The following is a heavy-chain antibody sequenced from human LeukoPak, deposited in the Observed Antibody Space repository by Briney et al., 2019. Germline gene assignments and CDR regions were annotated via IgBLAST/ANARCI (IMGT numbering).Heavy chain of an antibody. V-gene: IGHV4-59*01. CDR2: ISYSGST. CDR1: GGSISSYY. J-gene: IGHJ5*02. CDR3: ARTYYDYVWGSYRYWDWFDP. D-gene: IGHD3-16*02. Sequence: SETLSLTCTVSGGSISSYYWIWIRQPPGKGLEWIGYISYSGSTNYNPSLKSRVTISVDTSKNQFSLKLSSVTAADTAVYYCARTYYDYVWGSYRYWDWFDPWGQGTLVTVSS.